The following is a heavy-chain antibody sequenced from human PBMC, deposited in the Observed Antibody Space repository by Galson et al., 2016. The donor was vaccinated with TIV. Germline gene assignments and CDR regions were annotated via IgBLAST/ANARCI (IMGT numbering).Heavy chain of an antibody. CDR3: ARGYGDGDY. D-gene: IGHD4-17*01. Sequence: SEKVSCKASGYTFTGYYVHWVRQAPGQGLEWMGIINPSGGSTTYAQKFQGRVTMTRDTSTRTVYMELSSLRSDDTAVYYCARGYGDGDYWGQGTLVTVSS. J-gene: IGHJ4*02. CDR2: INPSGGST. V-gene: IGHV1-46*01. CDR1: GYTFTGYY.